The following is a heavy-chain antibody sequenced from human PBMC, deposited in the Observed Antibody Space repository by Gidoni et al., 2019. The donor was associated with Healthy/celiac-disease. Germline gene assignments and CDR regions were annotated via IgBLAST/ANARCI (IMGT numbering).Heavy chain of an antibody. D-gene: IGHD1-26*01. CDR1: GFTFSSYA. Sequence: QVQLVESGGGVVQPGRSLRLSCAASGFTFSSYAMHWVRQAPGKGLEWVAVISYDGSNKYYADSVKGRFTISRDNSKNTLYLQMNSLRAEDTAVYYCARVRQWEATGGYFDYWGQGTLVTVSS. V-gene: IGHV3-30*01. CDR3: ARVRQWEATGGYFDY. CDR2: ISYDGSNK. J-gene: IGHJ4*02.